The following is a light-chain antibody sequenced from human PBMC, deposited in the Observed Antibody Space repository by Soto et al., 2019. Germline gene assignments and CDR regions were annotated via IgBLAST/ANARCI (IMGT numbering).Light chain of an antibody. CDR3: QQRSNWPPLIT. CDR1: QSVSSN. J-gene: IGKJ5*01. Sequence: EIVLTQSPATLSLSPGERATLSCRASQSVSSNLAWYQQKPGQAPRLLIYDASNRATGIPARFSGSGSGTDFTLTISSLEPEYFAVYYCQQRSNWPPLITFGQGTRLEIK. CDR2: DAS. V-gene: IGKV3-11*01.